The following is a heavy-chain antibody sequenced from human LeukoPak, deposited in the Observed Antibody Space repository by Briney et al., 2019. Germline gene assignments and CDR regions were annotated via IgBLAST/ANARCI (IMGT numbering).Heavy chain of an antibody. CDR1: GFTFSSYA. CDR2: ISGSGGST. J-gene: IGHJ1*01. D-gene: IGHD6-19*01. V-gene: IGHV3-23*01. CDR3: ARHKAVAGIFQH. Sequence: GGSLRLSCAASGFTFSSYAMSWVRQAPGMGLEWVSAISGSGGSTYYADSVKGRFTISRDNSKNTLYLQMNSLRAEDTAVYYCARHKAVAGIFQHWGQGTLVTVSS.